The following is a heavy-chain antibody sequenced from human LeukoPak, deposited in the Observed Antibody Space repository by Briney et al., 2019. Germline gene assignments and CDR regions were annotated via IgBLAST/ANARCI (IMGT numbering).Heavy chain of an antibody. CDR3: ARDLYYYDSSGYYRGLDY. D-gene: IGHD3-22*01. CDR1: GFTFNTYR. Sequence: GSLRLSCAASGFTFNTYRMSWVRQAPGKGLECVANIKHDGREENYVDSVKGRFTISRDNAKGSLSLQMNSLRGEDTAVYYCARDLYYYDSSGYYRGLDYWGQGTLVTVSS. CDR2: IKHDGREE. V-gene: IGHV3-7*01. J-gene: IGHJ4*02.